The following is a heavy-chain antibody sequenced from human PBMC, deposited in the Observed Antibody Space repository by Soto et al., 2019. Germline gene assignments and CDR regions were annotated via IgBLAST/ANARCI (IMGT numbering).Heavy chain of an antibody. J-gene: IGHJ5*02. CDR1: GGSVSSGSYY. V-gene: IGHV4-61*01. CDR3: ARLNLVPGVXFDP. CDR2: IYYTGST. Sequence: SETLSLTCSISGGSVSSGSYYWSWIRQPPGKGLEWIGYIYYTGSTNYNPSLKSRVTISADTSKNQFSLKVRSVTAADTAVYYCARLNLVPGVXFDPWGQGTLVTVSS. D-gene: IGHD3-10*01.